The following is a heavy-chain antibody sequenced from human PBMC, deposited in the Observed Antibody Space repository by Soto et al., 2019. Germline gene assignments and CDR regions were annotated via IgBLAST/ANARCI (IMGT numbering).Heavy chain of an antibody. J-gene: IGHJ4*02. D-gene: IGHD1-1*01. Sequence: GESLKISCKGSGYSFANYWINWVRQMPGKGLEWMGRIEPSDSSTNYSPSFQGHVTISIDTSISTAYLQWSSLKASDTAMYYCARQSWNALDYWGQGTLVTAPQ. CDR3: ARQSWNALDY. V-gene: IGHV5-10-1*01. CDR2: IEPSDSST. CDR1: GYSFANYW.